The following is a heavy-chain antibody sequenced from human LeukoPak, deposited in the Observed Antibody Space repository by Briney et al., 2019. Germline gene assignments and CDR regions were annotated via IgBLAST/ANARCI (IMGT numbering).Heavy chain of an antibody. V-gene: IGHV4-59*01. CDR3: ARVYSGSYGSAFDI. J-gene: IGHJ3*02. CDR2: IYYSGST. Sequence: PSETLSLTCTVSGGSISSYYWSWIRQPPGKGLEWIGYIYYSGSTNYNPSLKSRVTISVDTSKNQFSLKLSSVTAADTAVYYCARVYSGSYGSAFDIWGQGTMVTVSS. CDR1: GGSISSYY. D-gene: IGHD1-26*01.